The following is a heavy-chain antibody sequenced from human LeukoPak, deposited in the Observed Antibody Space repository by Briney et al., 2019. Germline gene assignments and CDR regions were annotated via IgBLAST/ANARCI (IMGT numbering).Heavy chain of an antibody. CDR1: GFVFSRDN. J-gene: IGHJ4*02. V-gene: IGHV3-69-1*01. CDR3: VREVGRPKTFYFDS. Sequence: PGGSLRLSCTASGFVFSRDNMNWVRQAPGKGLEWVSHISENIYHADSVKGRFTISRDNAKNSLYLQMSNLRAEDTAMYYCVREVGRPKTFYFDSWGRGTPVTVSS. D-gene: IGHD3-16*01. CDR2: ISENI.